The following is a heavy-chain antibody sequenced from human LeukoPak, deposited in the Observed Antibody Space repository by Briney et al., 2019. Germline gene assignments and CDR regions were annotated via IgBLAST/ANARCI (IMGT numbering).Heavy chain of an antibody. CDR1: GFSFSNYW. Sequence: PGGSLRLSCAASGFSFSNYWMSWVRQAPGKGLEWVANIKEDGSEMSSVDSVKGRFTISRDNAKYALYLQMNSLGAEDTAVYYCARAFVEMATIRGFDYWGQGTLVTVSS. J-gene: IGHJ4*02. D-gene: IGHD5-24*01. V-gene: IGHV3-7*04. CDR3: ARAFVEMATIRGFDY. CDR2: IKEDGSEM.